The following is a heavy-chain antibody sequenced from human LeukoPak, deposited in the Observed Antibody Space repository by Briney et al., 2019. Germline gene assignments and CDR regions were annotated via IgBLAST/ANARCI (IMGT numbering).Heavy chain of an antibody. CDR1: GFTFSSYA. D-gene: IGHD2-15*01. Sequence: PGASLRLSCAAAGFTFSSYAMSWVRQAPGEVLEWVSAISGSGGSTYYADSVKGRFTISRDNSTNTLYLQMTSLRAEDTAVYYCASRLSYCSGGSCYSHHDAFDIWGQGTMVTVSS. J-gene: IGHJ3*02. CDR2: ISGSGGST. CDR3: ASRLSYCSGGSCYSHHDAFDI. V-gene: IGHV3-23*01.